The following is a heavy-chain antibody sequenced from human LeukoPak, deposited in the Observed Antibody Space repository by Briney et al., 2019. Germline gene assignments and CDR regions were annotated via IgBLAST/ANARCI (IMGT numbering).Heavy chain of an antibody. CDR3: ARAREAPANVFPDH. CDR1: GFTFSRYW. V-gene: IGHV3-7*01. CDR2: INQDGSEK. D-gene: IGHD2-15*01. J-gene: IGHJ4*02. Sequence: PGGSLRLSCAASGFTFSRYWMSWVRQSPGKGLEWVANINQDGSEKYYGDSVTGRFTISRDNAENSLFQQMNSLRADDTGVYYCARAREAPANVFPDHWGQGVVVTVSS.